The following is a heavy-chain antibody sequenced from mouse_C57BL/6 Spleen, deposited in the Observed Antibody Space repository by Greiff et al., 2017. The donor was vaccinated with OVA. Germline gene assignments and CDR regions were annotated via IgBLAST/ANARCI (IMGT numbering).Heavy chain of an antibody. Sequence: EVQLQQSVAELVRPGASVKLSCTASGFNFKNTYMHWVKQRPEQGLEWIGRIDPANGNTKYAPKFQGKATITADTSSNTSYLQLSSLTSEDTAIYYCAVTGNWYAFAYWGQGTILTVSS. CDR3: AVTGNWYAFAY. V-gene: IGHV14-3*01. CDR2: IDPANGNT. D-gene: IGHD2-1*01. J-gene: IGHJ2*01. CDR1: GFNFKNTY.